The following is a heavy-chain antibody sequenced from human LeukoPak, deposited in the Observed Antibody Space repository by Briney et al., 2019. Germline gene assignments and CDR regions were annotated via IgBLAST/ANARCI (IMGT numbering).Heavy chain of an antibody. CDR2: ISSSSSYI. J-gene: IGHJ4*02. CDR3: ARVACSSTSCPDY. V-gene: IGHV3-21*06. Sequence: GGSLRLSCAASGFTFSSYSMNWVRQAPGKGLEWVSSISSSSSYIYYADSVKGRFTISRDNSKNTLYLQMNNVRAEDTAIYYCARVACSSTSCPDYWGQGTLVTVSS. CDR1: GFTFSSYS. D-gene: IGHD2-2*01.